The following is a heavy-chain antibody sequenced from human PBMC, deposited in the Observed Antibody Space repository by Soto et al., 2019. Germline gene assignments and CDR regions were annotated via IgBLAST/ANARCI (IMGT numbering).Heavy chain of an antibody. CDR2: ISPDGTNK. V-gene: IGHV3-30*04. J-gene: IGHJ4*02. CDR3: ARVGSGGGGDY. CDR1: GFIFRGSA. D-gene: IGHD1-26*01. Sequence: GGSLRLSCVASGFIFRGSAMYWVRQAPGKGLEWVGVISPDGTNKYYVDSVKGRFSISRDDSENTLFLQMNSLRPDDTAVYYCARVGSGGGGDYWGQGSLVTVSS.